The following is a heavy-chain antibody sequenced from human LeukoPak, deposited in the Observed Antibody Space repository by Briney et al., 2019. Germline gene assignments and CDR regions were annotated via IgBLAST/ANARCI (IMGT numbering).Heavy chain of an antibody. Sequence: PGVSLRLSCAASGFTFSSCAMSGLRQAPGKALECVAAIRWSGGSTYYADSVKGRFTIYRDNSKNTLYLQMNSLRAEDTAVYYCAKVDVGAVAAAPTFDYWGQGTLVTVSS. V-gene: IGHV3-23*01. CDR2: IRWSGGST. CDR3: AKVDVGAVAAAPTFDY. D-gene: IGHD6-19*01. J-gene: IGHJ4*02. CDR1: GFTFSSCA.